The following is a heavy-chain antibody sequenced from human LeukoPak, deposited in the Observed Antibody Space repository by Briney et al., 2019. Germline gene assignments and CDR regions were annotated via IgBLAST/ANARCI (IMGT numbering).Heavy chain of an antibody. J-gene: IGHJ4*02. Sequence: GGSLRLSCAASGISFSAHGMHWVRQAPGKGLEWVAIIRFDGSNIHYADSVKGRFTISRDNSKNTLYLQMNSLRAEDTAVYYCAKTRPLDSSSWSHGDYWGQGTLVTVSS. CDR1: GISFSAHG. CDR3: AKTRPLDSSSWSHGDY. D-gene: IGHD6-13*01. V-gene: IGHV3-30*02. CDR2: IRFDGSNI.